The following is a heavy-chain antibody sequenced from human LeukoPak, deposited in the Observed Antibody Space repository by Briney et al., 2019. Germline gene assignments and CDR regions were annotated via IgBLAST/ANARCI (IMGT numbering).Heavy chain of an antibody. CDR2: INQDGSGK. J-gene: IGHJ4*02. V-gene: IGHV3-7*01. CDR1: GFTFSSYR. CDR3: ARDSGRREDY. D-gene: IGHD1-26*01. Sequence: GGSLRLSCAASGFTFSSYRMTWVRLAPGKGLAWVANINQDGSGKYYVDSVKGRFTISRDNAKNSLYLQMNSLRAEDTAVYYCARDSGRREDYWGQGTLVTVSS.